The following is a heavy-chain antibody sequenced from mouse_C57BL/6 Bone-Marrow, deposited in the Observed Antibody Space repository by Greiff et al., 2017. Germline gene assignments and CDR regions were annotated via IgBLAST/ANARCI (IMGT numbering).Heavy chain of an antibody. Sequence: EVHLVASGGGLVKPGGSLKLSCAASGFTFSSYAMSWVRQTPEKRLEWVATISDGGSYTYYPDNVKGRFTISRDNAKNNLYLQMSHLKSEDTAMYYCAREGYDYTWFAYWGQGTLVTVSA. CDR2: ISDGGSYT. V-gene: IGHV5-4*01. CDR3: AREGYDYTWFAY. CDR1: GFTFSSYA. D-gene: IGHD2-4*01. J-gene: IGHJ3*01.